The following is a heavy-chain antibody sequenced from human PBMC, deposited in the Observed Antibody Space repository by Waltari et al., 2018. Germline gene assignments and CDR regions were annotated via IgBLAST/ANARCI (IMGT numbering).Heavy chain of an antibody. Sequence: APGQGLEWMGWINPNSGGTNYAQKFQGRVTMTRDTSISTAYMELSSLRSDDTAVYYCARVLSSGSYAEDYWGQGTLVTVSS. CDR3: ARVLSSGSYAEDY. D-gene: IGHD1-26*01. CDR2: INPNSGGT. J-gene: IGHJ4*02. V-gene: IGHV1-2*02.